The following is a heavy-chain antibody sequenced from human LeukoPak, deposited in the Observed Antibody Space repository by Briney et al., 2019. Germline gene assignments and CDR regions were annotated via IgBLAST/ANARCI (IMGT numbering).Heavy chain of an antibody. J-gene: IGHJ6*02. CDR3: ATPNRGYSYARYYYNGMDV. Sequence: ASVKVSCKVSGYTLTELSMHWVRQAPGKGLEWMGGFDPEDGETIYAQKFQGRVTMTEDTSTDTAYMELSSLRSEDTAVYYCATPNRGYSYARYYYNGMDVWGQGTKVTVSS. CDR1: GYTLTELS. V-gene: IGHV1-24*01. CDR2: FDPEDGET. D-gene: IGHD5-18*01.